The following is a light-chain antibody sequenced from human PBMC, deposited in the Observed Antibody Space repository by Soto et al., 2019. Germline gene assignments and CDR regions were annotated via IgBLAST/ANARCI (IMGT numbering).Light chain of an antibody. CDR1: SGYSNYK. J-gene: IGLJ3*02. CDR3: GADLKGRV. Sequence: QSVLTQPPSASASLGASVTLTCTLSSGYSNYKVDWYQQRPGKGPRFVMRVGTGGIVGSKGDGIPDRFSVLGSGLNRYLTIKNIQEEDESDYHCGADLKGRVFGGGTKLTVL. V-gene: IGLV9-49*01. CDR2: VGTGGIVG.